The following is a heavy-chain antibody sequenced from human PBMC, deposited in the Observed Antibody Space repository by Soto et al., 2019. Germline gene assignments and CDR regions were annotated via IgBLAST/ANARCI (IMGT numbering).Heavy chain of an antibody. J-gene: IGHJ4*02. Sequence: GGSLRLSCAASGFTFSIYSMNWVRQAPGKGLEKVSYIMPGSSHIFYADSVKGRFTISRDSSKNTVSLEMTSLRAEDTAVYYCAKGGRQWLVTSDFNYWGQGALVTVSS. CDR3: AKGGRQWLVTSDFNY. D-gene: IGHD6-19*01. V-gene: IGHV3-48*01. CDR1: GFTFSIYS. CDR2: IMPGSSHI.